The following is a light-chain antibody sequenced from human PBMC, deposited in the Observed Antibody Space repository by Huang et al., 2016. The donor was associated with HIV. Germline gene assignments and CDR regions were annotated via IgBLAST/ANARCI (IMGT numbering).Light chain of an antibody. CDR2: AAS. Sequence: DIQMTQYPSSLSASVGDRGTITCRASQAIKNYLAWDQQKAGQVPKLLIYAASSLQSGVPSRFSGSGSGTDFTLSITSLQPEDVAIYYCQKYDSVPRTFGQGTKVDIK. V-gene: IGKV1-27*01. CDR3: QKYDSVPRT. CDR1: QAIKNY. J-gene: IGKJ1*01.